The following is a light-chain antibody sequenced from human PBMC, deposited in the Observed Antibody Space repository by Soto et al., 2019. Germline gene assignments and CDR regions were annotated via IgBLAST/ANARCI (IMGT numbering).Light chain of an antibody. CDR3: ISYAGSSNV. CDR2: EVN. V-gene: IGLV2-8*01. Sequence: QSALTQPPSASGSPGQSVAISCTGTSSDVGGYNYVSWYRQHPGKAPKLMIYEVNKRPSGVPDRFSGSKSGNTASLTVSGLQAEDESDYYCISYAGSSNVFGTGTKVTVL. J-gene: IGLJ1*01. CDR1: SSDVGGYNY.